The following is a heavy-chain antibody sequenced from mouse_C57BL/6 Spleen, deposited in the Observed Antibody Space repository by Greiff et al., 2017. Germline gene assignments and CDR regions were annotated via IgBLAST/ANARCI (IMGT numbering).Heavy chain of an antibody. CDR3: ARRAYWYFDV. Sequence: VQLQQSGPGLVQPSQSLSITCTVSGFSLTSSGVPWVRQSPGTGLEWLGVIWSGGSTDYNAAFISRLSISKDNSKSQVFFKMNSLQADDTAIYYCARRAYWYFDVWGTGTTVTVSS. J-gene: IGHJ1*03. CDR2: IWSGGST. V-gene: IGHV2-2*01. CDR1: GFSLTSSG. D-gene: IGHD3-1*01.